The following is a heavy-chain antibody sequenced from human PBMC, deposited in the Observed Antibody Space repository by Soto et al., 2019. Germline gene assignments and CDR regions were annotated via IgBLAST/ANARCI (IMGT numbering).Heavy chain of an antibody. CDR1: GFTFSSYG. CDR3: ASSCGDCSSGQFDY. J-gene: IGHJ4*01. Sequence: QVQLVESGGGVVQPGRSLRLSCAASGFTFSSYGMHWVRQAPGKGLEWVAVIWYDRSNKYYADSVKGRFTISRDNSKNTLYLQMNSLRAEYTAVYYCASSCGDCSSGQFDYWGQGTLVTVSS. CDR2: IWYDRSNK. V-gene: IGHV3-33*01. D-gene: IGHD2-21*02.